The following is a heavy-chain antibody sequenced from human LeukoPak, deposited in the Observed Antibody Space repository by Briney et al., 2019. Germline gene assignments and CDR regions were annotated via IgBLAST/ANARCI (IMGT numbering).Heavy chain of an antibody. CDR1: GYTFTSYG. V-gene: IGHV1-18*01. CDR3: ASSRSGGGFDY. Sequence: ASVKVSCKASGYTFTSYGISWVRQAPGQGPEWMGWISAYNGNTNYAQKLQGRVTMTTDTSTSTAYMELRSLRSDDTAVYYCASSRSGGGFDYRGQGTLVTVSS. J-gene: IGHJ4*02. D-gene: IGHD3-10*01. CDR2: ISAYNGNT.